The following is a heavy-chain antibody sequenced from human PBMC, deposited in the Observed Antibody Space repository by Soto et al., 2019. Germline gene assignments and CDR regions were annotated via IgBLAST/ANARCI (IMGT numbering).Heavy chain of an antibody. CDR1: GYTFTGYY. V-gene: IGHV1-2*04. CDR2: INPNSGGT. Sequence: ASVKVSCKASGYTFTGYYMHWVRQAPGQGLEWMGWINPNSGGTNYAQKFQGWVTMTRDTSISTAYMELSRLRSDDTAVYYCARGVGTMLPKEAFDIWGQGTMVTVSS. CDR3: ARGVGTMLPKEAFDI. J-gene: IGHJ3*02. D-gene: IGHD3-10*01.